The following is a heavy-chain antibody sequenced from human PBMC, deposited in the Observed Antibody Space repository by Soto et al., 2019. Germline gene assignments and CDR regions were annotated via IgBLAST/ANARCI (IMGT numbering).Heavy chain of an antibody. CDR1: GGSISSSSYY. D-gene: IGHD3-10*02. V-gene: IGHV4-39*01. CDR2: IFYSGST. CDR3: ARRAYYVGFDP. Sequence: PSETLSLTCTVSGGSISSSSYYWGWIRQPPGKGLEWIGSIFYSGSTYYNPSLKSRVTISVDTSKNQFSLKLSSVTAADTAVYYCARRAYYVGFDPWGQGTLVTVSS. J-gene: IGHJ5*02.